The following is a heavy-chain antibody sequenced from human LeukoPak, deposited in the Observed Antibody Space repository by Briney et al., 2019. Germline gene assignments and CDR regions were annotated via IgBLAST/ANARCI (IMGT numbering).Heavy chain of an antibody. CDR2: IYHSGST. J-gene: IGHJ4*02. D-gene: IGHD2-15*01. Sequence: SETLSLTCTVSGYSISSGYYWGWIRQPPGKGLEWIGSIYHSGSTYYNPSLKSRVTISVDTSKNQFSLKLNSVTAADTAVYYCARARYCSGGSCYFDYWGQGALVTVSS. CDR3: ARARYCSGGSCYFDY. CDR1: GYSISSGYY. V-gene: IGHV4-38-2*02.